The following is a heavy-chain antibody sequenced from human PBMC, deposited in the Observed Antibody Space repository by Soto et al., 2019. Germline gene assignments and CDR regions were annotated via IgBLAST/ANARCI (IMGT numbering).Heavy chain of an antibody. CDR2: ISAHTGSS. V-gene: IGHV1-2*02. CDR1: GYTFTSSG. Sequence: ASVKVSCKASGYTFTSSGMSWVRQAPGQGLEWMGWISAHTGSSEYAQKFQGRVTMTRDTSISTAYMELSRLRSDDTAVYYCARVRTYYYGSGSAIYFDYWGQGTLVTVSS. J-gene: IGHJ4*02. CDR3: ARVRTYYYGSGSAIYFDY. D-gene: IGHD3-10*01.